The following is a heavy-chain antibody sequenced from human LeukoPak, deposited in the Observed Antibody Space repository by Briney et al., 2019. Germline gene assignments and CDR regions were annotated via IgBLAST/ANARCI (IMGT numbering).Heavy chain of an antibody. J-gene: IGHJ5*02. CDR3: ARDIVMVTYWFDP. Sequence: GASVKVSCKASGYTFTGYYMHWVRQAPGHWHEWLGWINPNSGGTNYAQKIQGRVTMTRDTSISTAYMELSRLRSDDTAVYYCARDIVMVTYWFDPWGQGTLVTVSS. CDR1: GYTFTGYY. D-gene: IGHD5-18*01. V-gene: IGHV1-2*02. CDR2: INPNSGGT.